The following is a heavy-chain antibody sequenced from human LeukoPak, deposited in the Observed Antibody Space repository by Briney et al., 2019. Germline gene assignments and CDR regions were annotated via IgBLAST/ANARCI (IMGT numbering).Heavy chain of an antibody. CDR1: GGSFSGYD. CDR2: INHSGST. V-gene: IGHV4-34*01. D-gene: IGHD3-3*01. CDR3: AHSIFGVVPPYYYYGMDV. J-gene: IGHJ6*02. Sequence: SETLSLTCAVYGGSFSGYDWSWIRQPPGKGLEWIGEINHSGSTNYNPSLKSRVTISVDTSKNQFSLKMSSVTAADTAVYYCAHSIFGVVPPYYYYGMDVWGQGNPGHRLL.